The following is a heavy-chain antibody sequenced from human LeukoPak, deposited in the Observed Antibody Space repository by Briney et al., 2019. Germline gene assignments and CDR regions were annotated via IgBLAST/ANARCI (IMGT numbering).Heavy chain of an antibody. CDR1: GGTFSSYA. CDR3: ARSVDIVATTDLARWFDP. D-gene: IGHD5-12*01. J-gene: IGHJ5*02. Sequence: TSVKVSCKASGGTFSSYAISWVRQAPGQGLEWMGGIIPIFGTANYAQKFQGRVTITADESTSTAYMELSSLRSEDTAVYYCARSVDIVATTDLARWFDPWGQGTLVTVSS. CDR2: IIPIFGTA. V-gene: IGHV1-69*13.